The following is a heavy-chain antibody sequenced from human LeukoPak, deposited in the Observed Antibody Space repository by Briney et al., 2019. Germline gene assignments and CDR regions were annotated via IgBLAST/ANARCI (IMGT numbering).Heavy chain of an antibody. V-gene: IGHV4-59*01. CDR3: ARGRFLESYYYYYMDV. Sequence: PSETLSLTCTVSGGSISSYYWSWIRQPPGKGLEWIGYIYYSGSTNYNPSLKSRVTISVDTSKNQFSLKLSSVTAADTAVYYCARGRFLESYYYYYMDVWGRGTTVTVSS. D-gene: IGHD3-3*01. J-gene: IGHJ6*03. CDR2: IYYSGST. CDR1: GGSISSYY.